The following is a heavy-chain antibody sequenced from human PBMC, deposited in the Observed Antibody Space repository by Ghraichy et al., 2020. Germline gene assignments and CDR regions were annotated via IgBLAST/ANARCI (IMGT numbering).Heavy chain of an antibody. Sequence: SETLSLTCTVSGGSISSSSYYWGWIRQPPGKGLEWIGSIYYSGSTYYNPSLKSRVTISVDTSKNQFSLKLSSVTAADTAVYYCARHSPREAARPINYYFDYWGQGTLVTVSS. CDR3: ARHSPREAARPINYYFDY. J-gene: IGHJ4*02. V-gene: IGHV4-39*01. D-gene: IGHD6-6*01. CDR2: IYYSGST. CDR1: GGSISSSSYY.